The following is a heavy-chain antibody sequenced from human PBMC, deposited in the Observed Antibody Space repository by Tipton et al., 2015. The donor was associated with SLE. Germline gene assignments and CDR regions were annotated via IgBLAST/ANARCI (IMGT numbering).Heavy chain of an antibody. V-gene: IGHV3-21*04. CDR1: GFTFSSYS. CDR3: ARLALDSGFDYYNYGMDV. D-gene: IGHD5-12*01. Sequence: SLRLSCAASGFTFSSYSMNWVRQAPGKGLEWVSSISSSSSYIYYADSVKGRFTISRDNAKNSLYLQMNSLRAEDTAVYYCARLALDSGFDYYNYGMDVWGQGTTVIVSS. J-gene: IGHJ6*02. CDR2: ISSSSSYI.